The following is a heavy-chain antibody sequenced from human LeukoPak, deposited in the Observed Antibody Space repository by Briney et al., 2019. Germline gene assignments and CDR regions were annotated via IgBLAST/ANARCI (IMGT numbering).Heavy chain of an antibody. J-gene: IGHJ4*02. CDR3: ARDRADTAMVLSY. D-gene: IGHD5-18*01. V-gene: IGHV3-33*01. CDR2: IWCDGSNK. CDR1: GFTFSSYG. Sequence: GGSLRLSCAASGFTFSSYGMHWVRQAPGKGLEWVAVIWCDGSNKYYADSVKGRFTISRDNSKNTLYLQMNSLRAEDTAVYYCARDRADTAMVLSYWGQGTLVTVSS.